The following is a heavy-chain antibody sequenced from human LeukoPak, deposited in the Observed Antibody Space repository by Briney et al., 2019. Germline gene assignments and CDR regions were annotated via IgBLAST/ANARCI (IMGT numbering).Heavy chain of an antibody. V-gene: IGHV3-23*01. CDR3: ANARGGGYYDY. CDR1: GFTVSSYG. CDR2: ISDGGHST. J-gene: IGHJ4*02. D-gene: IGHD3-22*01. Sequence: PGGSLRLSCAASGFTVSSYGMTWVRQAPGNGLEWVSGISDGGHSTYYADSVKGRFTISRDNSKNTLYLQMNSLRAEDTAVYYCANARGGGYYDYWGQGTLVTVSS.